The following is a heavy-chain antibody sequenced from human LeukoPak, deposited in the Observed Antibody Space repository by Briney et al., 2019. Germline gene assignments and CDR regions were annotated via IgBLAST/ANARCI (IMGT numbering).Heavy chain of an antibody. V-gene: IGHV3-23*01. CDR3: AKGGQDFDFWRFDL. J-gene: IGHJ5*02. Sequence: GGSLILSCAASGFSFTDSAVSWVRHSPGEGLKWVSSISDTGGRTYYADSVKGRFTITRDNSRNTVNLQMNSLRAGDTARYYCAKGGQDFDFWRFDLWGQGILVIVSS. D-gene: IGHD3-3*01. CDR2: ISDTGGRT. CDR1: GFSFTDSA.